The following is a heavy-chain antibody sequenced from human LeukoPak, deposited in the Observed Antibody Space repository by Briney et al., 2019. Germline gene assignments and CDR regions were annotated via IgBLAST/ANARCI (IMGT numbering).Heavy chain of an antibody. CDR1: GGSFSGYY. Sequence: SETLSLTCAVYGGSFSGYYRSWIRQPPGKGLEWSGEINHSGSTNYNPSLKSRVTISVDTSKNQFSLKLSSVTAADTAVYYCARVRVAYCGGDCYLWGQGTLVTVSS. CDR3: ARVRVAYCGGDCYL. CDR2: INHSGST. V-gene: IGHV4-34*01. J-gene: IGHJ4*02. D-gene: IGHD2-21*02.